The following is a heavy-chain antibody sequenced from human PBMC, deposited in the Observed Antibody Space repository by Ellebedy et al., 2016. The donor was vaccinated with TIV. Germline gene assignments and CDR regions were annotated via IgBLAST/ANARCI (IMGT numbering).Heavy chain of an antibody. Sequence: MPSETLSLTCTVSGGSISSGDYYWSWIRQPPGKGLEWIGYIYYSGSTYYNPSLKSRVTISVDTSKNQFSLKLSSVTAADTAVYYCAKDALITTIIGRGGWFDPWGQGTLVTVSS. CDR3: AKDALITTIIGRGGWFDP. D-gene: IGHD3-22*01. V-gene: IGHV4-30-4*01. CDR1: GGSISSGDYY. J-gene: IGHJ5*02. CDR2: IYYSGST.